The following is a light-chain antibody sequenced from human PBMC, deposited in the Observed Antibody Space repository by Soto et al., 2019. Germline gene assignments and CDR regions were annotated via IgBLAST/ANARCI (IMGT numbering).Light chain of an antibody. CDR1: QSVSSN. CDR3: QQYNNWPPWT. Sequence: EIVMTHSPATLSVSPGERATLSFSASQSVSSNLAWYQQKPGQAPRLLIYDTSTRATGVPTRFSGSRSGAEFTLTINSLQSEDFAVYYCQQYNNWPPWTFGQGTKVDIK. J-gene: IGKJ1*01. V-gene: IGKV3-15*01. CDR2: DTS.